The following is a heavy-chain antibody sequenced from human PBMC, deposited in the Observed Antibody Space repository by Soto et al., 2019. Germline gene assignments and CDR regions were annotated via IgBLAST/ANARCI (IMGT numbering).Heavy chain of an antibody. V-gene: IGHV1-2*02. CDR1: GHTFSGYY. CDR3: ASVFVGDDLTGTAGEFGRL. Sequence: QEQLVQSGADIKKPGASVKVSCKASGHTFSGYYVHWVRQAPGQGLEWMGWVNPNSGGTHYAQKFQGRVSMTRDTSLSAVYLALRSLRPDDMAVYVCASVFVGDDLTGTAGEFGRLWGQGTLVTVSS. D-gene: IGHD3-16*01. CDR2: VNPNSGGT. J-gene: IGHJ4*02.